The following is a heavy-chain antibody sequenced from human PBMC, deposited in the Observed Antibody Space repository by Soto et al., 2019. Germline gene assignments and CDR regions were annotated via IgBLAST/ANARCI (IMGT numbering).Heavy chain of an antibody. CDR3: ARKPYSSSWSDY. D-gene: IGHD6-13*01. CDR1: GFTFSDYY. CDR2: ISRSGSTI. V-gene: IGHV3-11*01. Sequence: QVQLVESGGGLVKPGGSLRLSCAASGFTFSDYYMSWIRQAPGKGLEWVSYISRSGSTIYYADSVKGRFTISRDNAKNSLYLQMNRLRAEDTAVYFCARKPYSSSWSDYWGQGTLVTVSS. J-gene: IGHJ4*02.